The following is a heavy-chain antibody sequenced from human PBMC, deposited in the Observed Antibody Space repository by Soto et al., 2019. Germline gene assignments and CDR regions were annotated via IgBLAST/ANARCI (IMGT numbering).Heavy chain of an antibody. J-gene: IGHJ4*02. CDR1: GYTFTSYG. V-gene: IGHV1-18*01. D-gene: IGHD3-3*01. CDR3: ARDRTLNFVVVTMTRGFGD. CDR2: ISAYNVNT. Sequence: ASVKVSCKASGYTFTSYGISWVRQAPGQGLEWMGWISAYNVNTNYAQKLQRRVTMTTDTSTSTAYMELRSLRSDDTAVYYCARDRTLNFVVVTMTRGFGDWGQGTLVTVSS.